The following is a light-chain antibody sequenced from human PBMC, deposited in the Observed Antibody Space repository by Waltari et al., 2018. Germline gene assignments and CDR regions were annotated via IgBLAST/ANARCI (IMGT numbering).Light chain of an antibody. V-gene: IGKV3-20*01. CDR2: GAS. J-gene: IGKJ1*01. CDR3: QHYVRLPAT. CDR1: QSVSRA. Sequence: EVVLTQSPGTLSLSPGERATLSCRASQSVSRALAWYQQNTGQAPRLLIYGASIRAPDMPDRFSGSGSGTDFSLTISRLEPADSAMYYCQHYVRLPATFGQGTKVEIK.